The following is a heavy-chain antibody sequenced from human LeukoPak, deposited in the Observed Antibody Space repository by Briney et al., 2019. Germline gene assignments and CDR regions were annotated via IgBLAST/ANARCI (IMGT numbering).Heavy chain of an antibody. Sequence: SETLSLTCAVYGGSFSGYYWSWIRQPPGKGLEWIGEINHSGSTNYNPSLKSRVTISVDTSKNQFSLKLSSVTAADTAVYYCARGLSAVVYWGQGTLVTVSS. D-gene: IGHD3-16*02. CDR1: GGSFSGYY. V-gene: IGHV4-34*01. CDR2: INHSGST. CDR3: ARGLSAVVY. J-gene: IGHJ4*02.